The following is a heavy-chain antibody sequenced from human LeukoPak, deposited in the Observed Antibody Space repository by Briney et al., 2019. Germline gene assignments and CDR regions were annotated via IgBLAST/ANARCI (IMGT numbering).Heavy chain of an antibody. V-gene: IGHV4-38-2*02. Sequence: PETPCLTCTVSRYSLSSGDFWGWIWRRPGKGLGCIGIIYHSGSTYYNPSLKSRVTISVDTSKNQFSLKLNSVTAADTAVYYCARIYSSSWFLNWFDPWGQGTLVTVSS. CDR1: RYSLSSGDF. CDR2: IYHSGST. CDR3: ARIYSSSWFLNWFDP. J-gene: IGHJ5*02. D-gene: IGHD6-13*01.